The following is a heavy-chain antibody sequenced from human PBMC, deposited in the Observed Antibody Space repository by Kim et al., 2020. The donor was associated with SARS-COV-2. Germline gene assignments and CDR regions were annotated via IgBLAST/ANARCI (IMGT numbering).Heavy chain of an antibody. V-gene: IGHV3-11*01. CDR2: ISSSGSTI. J-gene: IGHJ6*02. CDR3: ARDEWSDTYYDFWSFPAYYYGMDV. CDR1: GFTFSDYY. Sequence: GGSLRLSCAASGFTFSDYYMSWIRQAPGKGLEWVSYISSSGSTIYYADSVKGRFTISRDNAKNSLYLQMNSLRAEDTAVYYCARDEWSDTYYDFWSFPAYYYGMDVWGQGTTVTVSS. D-gene: IGHD3-3*01.